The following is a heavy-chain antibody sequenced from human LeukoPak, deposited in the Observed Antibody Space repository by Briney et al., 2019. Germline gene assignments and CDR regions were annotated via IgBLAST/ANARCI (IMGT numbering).Heavy chain of an antibody. CDR3: ARPKYYYDSSGYYAA. CDR2: ISSSSSTI. CDR1: GFTFSSYW. D-gene: IGHD3-22*01. V-gene: IGHV3-48*02. J-gene: IGHJ4*02. Sequence: PGGSLRLSCAASGFTFSSYWMNWVRQAPGKGLEWVSYISSSSSTIYYADSVKGRFTISRDNAKNSLYLQMNSLRDEDTAVYYCARPKYYYDSSGYYAAWGQGTLVTVSS.